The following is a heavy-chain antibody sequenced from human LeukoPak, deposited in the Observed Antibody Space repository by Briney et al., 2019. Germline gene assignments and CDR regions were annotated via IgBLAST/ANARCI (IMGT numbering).Heavy chain of an antibody. CDR3: ARGWDVVVVPAAPGTAY. CDR1: GFTFRSYW. Sequence: GGSLRLSCAASGFTFRSYWMHWVRQAPGKGLVWVSRINPDGSNTIYADSVKGRFTISRDNAKNTLYLQMNSLRAEDTAVYYCARGWDVVVVPAAPGTAYWGQGTLVTVSS. CDR2: INPDGSNT. J-gene: IGHJ4*02. V-gene: IGHV3-74*01. D-gene: IGHD2-2*01.